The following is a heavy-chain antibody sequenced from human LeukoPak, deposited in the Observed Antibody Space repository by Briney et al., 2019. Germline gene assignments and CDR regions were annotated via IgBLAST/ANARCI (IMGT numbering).Heavy chain of an antibody. Sequence: GGSLRLSCAASGFTFSSYSMNWVRQAPGKGLEWVSSISSSSSYIYYADSVKGRFTISRDNAKNSLYLQMNSLRAEDTAVYYCAGDKLRYFDWLSSTPLFDPWGQGTLVTVSS. CDR1: GFTFSSYS. D-gene: IGHD3-9*01. J-gene: IGHJ5*02. CDR3: AGDKLRYFDWLSSTPLFDP. V-gene: IGHV3-21*01. CDR2: ISSSSSYI.